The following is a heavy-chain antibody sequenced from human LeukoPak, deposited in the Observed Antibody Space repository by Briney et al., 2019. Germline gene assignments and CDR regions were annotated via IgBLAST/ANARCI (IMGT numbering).Heavy chain of an antibody. CDR3: ARDPEGYSSSWSIYYYYGMDV. D-gene: IGHD6-13*01. CDR2: ISSSSSTI. V-gene: IGHV3-48*02. J-gene: IGHJ6*02. Sequence: GGSLRLSCAASGFIFSSYSMNWVRQAPGKGLEWVSYISSSSSTIYYADSVKGRFTISRDNAKNSLYLQMNSLRDEDTAVYYCARDPEGYSSSWSIYYYYGMDVWGQGTTVTVSS. CDR1: GFIFSSYS.